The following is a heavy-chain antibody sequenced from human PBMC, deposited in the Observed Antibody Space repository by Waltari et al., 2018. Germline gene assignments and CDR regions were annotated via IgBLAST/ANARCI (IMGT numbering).Heavy chain of an antibody. CDR2: HKLNSGDT. D-gene: IGHD3-16*01. CDR3: ARRVQFGYYMDV. V-gene: IGHV1-2*02. J-gene: IGHJ6*03. Sequence: QVQLVQSGAEVKKPGASVKVSCKTSGFPFPGYYSHLVRQAPGQGREWMAWHKLNSGDTNNAQQRQGRITMTRDTSTSTAYMELGRLESDDTAIYYCARRVQFGYYMDVWGKGTTVTVSS. CDR1: GFPFPGYY.